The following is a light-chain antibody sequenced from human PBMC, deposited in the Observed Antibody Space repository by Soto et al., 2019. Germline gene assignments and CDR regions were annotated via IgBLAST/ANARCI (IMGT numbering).Light chain of an antibody. CDR2: WAS. CDR1: QSVLYSSNNKNY. J-gene: IGKJ1*01. V-gene: IGKV4-1*01. Sequence: DIVMTQSPDSLAVSLGERATINCKSSQSVLYSSNNKNYLAWYQQKPGQPPKLLIHWASTRESGVPDRFSGSGSGTDFSLTIISLQAEHVAVYYCQQYYRSPRTFGQGTKVEIK. CDR3: QQYYRSPRT.